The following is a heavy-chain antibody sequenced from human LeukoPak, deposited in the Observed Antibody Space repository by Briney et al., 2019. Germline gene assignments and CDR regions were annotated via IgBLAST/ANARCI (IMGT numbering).Heavy chain of an antibody. J-gene: IGHJ3*02. V-gene: IGHV4-59*01. Sequence: SETLSLTHTVSGGSISSYYWIWMRQPPGKGLEWIGYISCSGSTNYNHSRKSRVTISVDTSKHQFSLKLSSVTADDAAVYYCAGLYDSCGYYPHDAFDIWGQGTMVTVSS. CDR1: GGSISSYY. CDR2: ISCSGST. D-gene: IGHD3-22*01. CDR3: AGLYDSCGYYPHDAFDI.